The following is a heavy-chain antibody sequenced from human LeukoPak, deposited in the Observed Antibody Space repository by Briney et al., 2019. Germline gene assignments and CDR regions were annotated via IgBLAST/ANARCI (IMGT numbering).Heavy chain of an antibody. CDR2: IYYTGGT. Sequence: PSETLSLTCTVSGGSISNNYWTWIRQPPGKGLEYIGYIYYTGGTNYNPFLKSRVTISVDTSKNQFSLKLSSVTAADTAVYFCAKYGGSGWVIDYWGQGTLVTVSS. CDR3: AKYGGSGWVIDY. J-gene: IGHJ4*02. CDR1: GGSISNNY. D-gene: IGHD6-19*01. V-gene: IGHV4-59*08.